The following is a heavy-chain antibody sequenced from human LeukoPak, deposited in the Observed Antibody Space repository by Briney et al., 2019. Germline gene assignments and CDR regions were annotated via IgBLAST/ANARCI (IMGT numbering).Heavy chain of an antibody. Sequence: GESLKISCKGSGYSFTTYWIGWVRQMPGEGLDWMGIIYPGDSDTRYSPSFRGQVTISADKSINTAYLQWSGLKASDTAMYYCARRGYSYSDFDFWGQGTLVTVSS. CDR1: GYSFTTYW. D-gene: IGHD5-18*01. CDR3: ARRGYSYSDFDF. V-gene: IGHV5-51*01. CDR2: IYPGDSDT. J-gene: IGHJ4*02.